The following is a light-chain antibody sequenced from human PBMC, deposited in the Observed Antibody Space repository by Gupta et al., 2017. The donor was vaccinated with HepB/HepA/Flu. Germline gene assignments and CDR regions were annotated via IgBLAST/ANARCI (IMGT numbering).Light chain of an antibody. J-gene: IGKJ4*01. CDR3: QQRSNWHPDT. V-gene: IGKV3D-11*02. Sequence: EMVLTQSPATLSLSPGERATLSCRASQSVSSYLAWYQQKPGQAPRLLIYDASNRATGIPARFSGSGPGTDFTLTISSLEPEDFAVYYCQQRSNWHPDTFGGGTKVEIK. CDR2: DAS. CDR1: QSVSSY.